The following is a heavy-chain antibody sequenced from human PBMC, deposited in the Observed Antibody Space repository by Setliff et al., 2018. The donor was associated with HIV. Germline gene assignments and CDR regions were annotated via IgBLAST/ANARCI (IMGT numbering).Heavy chain of an antibody. V-gene: IGHV4-59*01. Sequence: SETLSLTCSVSGGSISGYYWNWVRQPPGKGLEWMGYIYYSGSTDYNPALKRRVTISLDTSKNQFSLKLSSVTAADTAVYYCARGAHYNFWSGYSAGGGSLGPWGQGTLVTVSS. CDR1: GGSISGYY. CDR2: IYYSGST. CDR3: ARGAHYNFWSGYSAGGGSLGP. J-gene: IGHJ5*02. D-gene: IGHD3-3*01.